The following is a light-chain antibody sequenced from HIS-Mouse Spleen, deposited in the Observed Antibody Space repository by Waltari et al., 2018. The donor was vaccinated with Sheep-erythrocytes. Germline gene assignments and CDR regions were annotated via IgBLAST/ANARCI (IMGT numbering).Light chain of an antibody. CDR1: SRDVGGYNY. Sequence: QSALTQPRSVSGSPGQSVTISCTGTSRDVGGYNYVSWYQQHPGKAPNLMIYDVSKRPSGVPDRFPGSKSGNTASLTISGLQAEDEADYYCCSYAGSYNHVFATGTKVTVL. V-gene: IGLV2-11*01. CDR2: DVS. J-gene: IGLJ1*01. CDR3: CSYAGSYNHV.